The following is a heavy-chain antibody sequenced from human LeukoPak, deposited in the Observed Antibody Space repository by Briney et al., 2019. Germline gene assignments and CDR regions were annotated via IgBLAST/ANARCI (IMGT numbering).Heavy chain of an antibody. CDR1: GFTFSSYG. Sequence: GGSLRLSCAASGFTFSSYGMYWVRQAPGEGLVWVSRINSDGKTTNYADSVKGRFTISRDNAKNTLYLQMNSLRAEDTAVYYCTRDITLTRGGRSDYWGQGTLVTASS. CDR2: INSDGKTT. CDR3: TRDITLTRGGRSDY. D-gene: IGHD3-10*01. J-gene: IGHJ4*02. V-gene: IGHV3-74*01.